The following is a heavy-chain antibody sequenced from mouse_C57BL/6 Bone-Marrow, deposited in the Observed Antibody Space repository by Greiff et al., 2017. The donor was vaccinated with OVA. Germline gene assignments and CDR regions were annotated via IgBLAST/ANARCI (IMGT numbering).Heavy chain of an antibody. J-gene: IGHJ2*01. CDR3: ARDGDYDGVDY. V-gene: IGHV1-26*01. D-gene: IGHD2-4*01. CDR2: INPNNGGT. CDR1: GYTFTDYY. Sequence: VQLQQSGPELVKPGASVKISCKASGYTFTDYYMNWVKQSHGKSLEWIGDINPNNGGTSYNQKFKGKATLTVDKSSSTAYMELRSLTSEDSAVYYCARDGDYDGVDYWGQGTTLTVSS.